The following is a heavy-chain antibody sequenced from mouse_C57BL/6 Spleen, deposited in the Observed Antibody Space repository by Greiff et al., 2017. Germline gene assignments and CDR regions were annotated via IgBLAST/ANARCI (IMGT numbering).Heavy chain of an antibody. V-gene: IGHV1-76*01. CDR1: GYTFTDDY. Sequence: VKLMEAGAERVRPGASVKLSCKASGYTFTDDYINWVKQRPGQGLEWIARIYPGSGNTYYNEKFKGKATLTAEKSSSTAYMQLRRLTSEDSAVYFCARDGDYEGFAYWGQGTLVTVSA. CDR2: IYPGSGNT. D-gene: IGHD2-13*01. CDR3: ARDGDYEGFAY. J-gene: IGHJ3*01.